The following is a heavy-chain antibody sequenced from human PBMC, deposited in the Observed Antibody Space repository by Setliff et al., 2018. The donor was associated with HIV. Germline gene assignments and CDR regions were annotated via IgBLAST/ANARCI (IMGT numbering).Heavy chain of an antibody. CDR2: ISFAGHI. CDR3: ARSFGWGAFNV. J-gene: IGHJ3*01. V-gene: IGHV4-61*01. Sequence: SETLSLTCSVSGASIRSDRMYWSWIRRPPGQRLEWIGFISFAGHINYNPSLSSRVTVSRDTSRNQFSMTLTSATAADTAVYYCARSFGWGAFNVWGQGTVVTVSS. D-gene: IGHD6-19*01. CDR1: GASIRSDRMY.